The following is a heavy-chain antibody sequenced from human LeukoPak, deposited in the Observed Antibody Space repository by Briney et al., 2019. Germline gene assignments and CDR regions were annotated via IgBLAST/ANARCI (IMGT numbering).Heavy chain of an antibody. CDR1: GYTFTSYD. Sequence: GASVKVSCKASGYTFTSYDINWVRQATGQGLEWMGWMNPNSGNTGYAQKFQGRVTMTRNTSISTAYMELSSLRSEDTAVYYCATSGRGDYYDSSGDWGQGTLVTVSS. J-gene: IGHJ4*02. D-gene: IGHD3-22*01. V-gene: IGHV1-8*01. CDR3: ATSGRGDYYDSSGD. CDR2: MNPNSGNT.